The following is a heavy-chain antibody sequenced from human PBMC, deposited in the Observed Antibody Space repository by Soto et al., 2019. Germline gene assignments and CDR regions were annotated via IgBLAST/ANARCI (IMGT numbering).Heavy chain of an antibody. Sequence: SETLSLTCIVSGGSSSTYYWSWIRQPPGKGLEWIGYTYYSGSTSYNPSLKSRVTISVDTSKNQFSLKLRSVTAADTAVYYCASDRSSGWDQGYGMDVWGQGTTVTVSS. CDR1: GGSSSTYY. D-gene: IGHD6-19*01. CDR3: ASDRSSGWDQGYGMDV. V-gene: IGHV4-59*01. J-gene: IGHJ6*02. CDR2: TYYSGST.